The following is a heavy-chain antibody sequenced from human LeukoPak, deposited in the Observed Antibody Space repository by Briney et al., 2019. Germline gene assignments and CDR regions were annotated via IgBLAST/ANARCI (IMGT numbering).Heavy chain of an antibody. CDR1: GGSISRGDYY. CDR3: ARNVGSDYYDSSGYVVSDAFDI. D-gene: IGHD3-22*01. Sequence: SETLSLTCTVSGGSISRGDYYWSWIRQPPGKGLEWIGYIYYSGSTYYNPSLKSRVTISVDTSKNQFSLKLSSVTAADTAVYYCARNVGSDYYDSSGYVVSDAFDIWGQGTMVTVSS. V-gene: IGHV4-30-4*01. J-gene: IGHJ3*02. CDR2: IYYSGST.